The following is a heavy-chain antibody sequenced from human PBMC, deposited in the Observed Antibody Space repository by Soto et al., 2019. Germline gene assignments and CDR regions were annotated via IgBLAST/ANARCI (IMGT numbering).Heavy chain of an antibody. CDR1: CGSFSGYY. CDR3: ARLPSIAARSYDYYRMDV. J-gene: IGHJ6*02. CDR2: INHSGST. D-gene: IGHD6-6*01. V-gene: IGHV4-34*01. Sequence: SHTLSLTCAVYCGSFSGYYWSLIRQPPAKGLEGIWEINHSGSTNYNPSLKSRVTISVDPSKNQRSLKMGSVTAADAAVYYCARLPSIAARSYDYYRMDVLAQATTVPVSS.